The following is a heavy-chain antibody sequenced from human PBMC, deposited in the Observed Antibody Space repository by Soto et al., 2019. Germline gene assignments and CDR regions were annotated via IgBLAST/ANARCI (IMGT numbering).Heavy chain of an antibody. D-gene: IGHD3-22*01. J-gene: IGHJ5*02. CDR2: INHSGST. CDR3: ARAYSSGYYFRLDP. Sequence: SETLSLTCAVYGGSFSGYYWSWIRQPPGKGLEWIGEINHSGSTNYNPSLKSRVTISVDTSKNQFSLKLSSVTAADTAVYYCARAYSSGYYFRLDPWGQGTPVTVSS. V-gene: IGHV4-34*01. CDR1: GGSFSGYY.